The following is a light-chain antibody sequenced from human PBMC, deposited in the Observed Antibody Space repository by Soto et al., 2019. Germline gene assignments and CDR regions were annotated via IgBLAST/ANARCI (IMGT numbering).Light chain of an antibody. J-gene: IGKJ1*01. CDR3: QKYNSAPPWT. CDR1: QGISNY. V-gene: IGKV1-27*01. Sequence: DIQMTQSPSSLSASVGDRVTITCRASQGISNYLAWYQQKPGKVPKLLIYAASTLQSGVPSRFSCGGSGTIFTLTISRLQPEDVGTYYCQKYNSAPPWTFGQGTKVEIK. CDR2: AAS.